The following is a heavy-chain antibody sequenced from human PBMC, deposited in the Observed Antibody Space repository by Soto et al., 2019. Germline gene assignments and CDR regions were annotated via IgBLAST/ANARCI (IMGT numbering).Heavy chain of an antibody. Sequence: GASVKVSCKASGGTFSNYAISWVRQAPGQGLEWVGGIIPMFGTSNYAQNFQGRVSITADEPTSTAYMELSSLRSEDTAVYYCARGVRTGFYGMDVWGQGTTVTVSS. CDR1: GGTFSNYA. CDR2: IIPMFGTS. CDR3: ARGVRTGFYGMDV. V-gene: IGHV1-69*13. D-gene: IGHD3-10*01. J-gene: IGHJ6*02.